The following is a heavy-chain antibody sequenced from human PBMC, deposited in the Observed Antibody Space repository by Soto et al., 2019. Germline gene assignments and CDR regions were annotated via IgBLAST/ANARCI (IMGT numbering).Heavy chain of an antibody. CDR3: ARIRLTGYFDY. J-gene: IGHJ4*02. Sequence: QVQLVESGGGLVKPGGSLRLSCVASGFTFSDHYMTWIRQAPGKGLEWLSYISTSSSYTNYADSVKGRFTISRDNAMNPMEPPINRLGAEDTAVYYRARIRLTGYFDYWGQGTLVTVSS. V-gene: IGHV3-11*05. CDR1: GFTFSDHY. CDR2: ISTSSSYT.